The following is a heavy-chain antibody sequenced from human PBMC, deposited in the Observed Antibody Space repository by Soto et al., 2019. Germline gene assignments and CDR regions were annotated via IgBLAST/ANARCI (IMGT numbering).Heavy chain of an antibody. CDR2: IGRRSDI. D-gene: IGHD2-21*02. V-gene: IGHV3-21*01. J-gene: IGHJ6*02. CDR3: AREETAWPLAYGLDV. Sequence: AVGSLRLSCEASGFSFSTYSMHWVRQAPGKGLEWVSSIGRRSDIYYADSVKGRFTISRDNAKNSVSLQMNSLRDEDTAVYYCAREETAWPLAYGLDVWGQGTTVTVSS. CDR1: GFSFSTYS.